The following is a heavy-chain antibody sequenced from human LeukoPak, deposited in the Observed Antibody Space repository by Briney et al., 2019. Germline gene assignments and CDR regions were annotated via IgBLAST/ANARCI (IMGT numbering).Heavy chain of an antibody. Sequence: ASVKVSCKVSGYTFTSYGISWVRQAPGQGLEWMGWISAYNGNTNYAQKLQGRVTMTTDTSTSTAYMELRSLRSDDTAVYYCARDADYDILTGYYRGIDYWGQGTLVTVSS. CDR2: ISAYNGNT. CDR1: GYTFTSYG. D-gene: IGHD3-9*01. CDR3: ARDADYDILTGYYRGIDY. J-gene: IGHJ4*02. V-gene: IGHV1-18*01.